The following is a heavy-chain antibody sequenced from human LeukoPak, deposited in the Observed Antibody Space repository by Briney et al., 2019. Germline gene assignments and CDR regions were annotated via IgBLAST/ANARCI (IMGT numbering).Heavy chain of an antibody. J-gene: IGHJ5*02. D-gene: IGHD2-2*01. CDR3: ARGLVVPAARGWFDP. CDR1: GYTFTGYY. V-gene: IGHV1-2*02. Sequence: GASVKVSCKASGYTFTGYYMHWVRQAPGQGLEWMGWINPNSGGTNYAQKFQGRVTMTRDTSISTAYMELSRLRSDDTAVYYCARGLVVPAARGWFDPWGQGTLVTVSS. CDR2: INPNSGGT.